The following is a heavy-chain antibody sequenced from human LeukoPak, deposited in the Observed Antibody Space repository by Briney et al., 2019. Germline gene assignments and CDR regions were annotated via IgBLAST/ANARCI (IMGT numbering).Heavy chain of an antibody. D-gene: IGHD4-17*01. V-gene: IGHV5-51*01. CDR3: ARLTVTTSYYYYGMDV. Sequence: GESLKISCKASGYIFTNYWIGWVRQTPGKGLEWMGIIYPGDSDTRYSPSFQGQVTISVDRSITTAYLQWSSLKASDTAMYYCARLTVTTSYYYYGMDVWGQGTTVTVSS. J-gene: IGHJ6*02. CDR1: GYIFTNYW. CDR2: IYPGDSDT.